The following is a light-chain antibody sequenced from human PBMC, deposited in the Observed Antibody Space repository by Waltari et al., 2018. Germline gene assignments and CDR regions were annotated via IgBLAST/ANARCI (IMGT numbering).Light chain of an antibody. V-gene: IGKV2-28*01. CDR1: QSLLHSNGYNY. J-gene: IGKJ4*01. CDR3: MQDLKTPLT. CDR2: LGS. Sequence: DIVMTQSPLSLPVTPGEPASIPCRSSQSLLHSNGYNYLDWYLQKPGQSPQLLIYLGSNRASGVPERFSGSGSGTDFTLNISRVEAEDVGVYYCMQDLKTPLTFGGGTKVEIK.